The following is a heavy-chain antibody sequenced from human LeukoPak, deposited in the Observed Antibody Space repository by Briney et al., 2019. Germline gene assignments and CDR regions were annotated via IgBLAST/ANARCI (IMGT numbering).Heavy chain of an antibody. V-gene: IGHV3-11*01. D-gene: IGHD3-22*01. CDR2: ISSSGSTI. J-gene: IGHJ4*02. CDR1: GFTFSDYY. CDR3: ARESLNYYDTSGYVDY. Sequence: GGSLRLSCAASGFTFSDYYMSWIRQAPGKGLEWVSYISSSGSTIYYADSVKGRFTISRDNAKNSLYLQMISLRAEDTAVYYCARESLNYYDTSGYVDYWGQGTRVTVSS.